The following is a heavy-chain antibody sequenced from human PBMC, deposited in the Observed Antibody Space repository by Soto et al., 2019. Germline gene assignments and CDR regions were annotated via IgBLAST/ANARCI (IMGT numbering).Heavy chain of an antibody. J-gene: IGHJ3*02. CDR3: ARGNWNDAFDI. CDR1: GFTFDDYV. Sequence: SWGSLRLSCAASGFTFDDYVMSWVRQGPGKGLEWVSGINWNGGSIGYVDSVKGRFTISRDNAKNSLYLQMNSLRVEDTALYYCARGNWNDAFDIWGQGTVVTVS. D-gene: IGHD1-20*01. V-gene: IGHV3-20*04. CDR2: INWNGGSI.